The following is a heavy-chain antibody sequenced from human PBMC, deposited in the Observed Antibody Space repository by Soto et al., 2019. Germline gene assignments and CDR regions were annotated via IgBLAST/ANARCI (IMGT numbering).Heavy chain of an antibody. J-gene: IGHJ3*02. D-gene: IGHD3-10*01. V-gene: IGHV1-3*01. CDR2: INAGNGNT. CDR3: ASDYGSGISNDAFDI. Sequence: QVQLVQSGAEVKKPGASVKVSCKASGYTFTSYAMHWLRQAPGQRLEWMGWINAGNGNTKYSQKFQGRVTITRDTSASTAYMELSSLRSEDTAVYYCASDYGSGISNDAFDIWGQGTMVTVSS. CDR1: GYTFTSYA.